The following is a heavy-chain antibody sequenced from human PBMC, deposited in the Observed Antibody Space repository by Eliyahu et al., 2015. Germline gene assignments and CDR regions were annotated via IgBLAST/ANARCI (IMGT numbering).Heavy chain of an antibody. CDR3: ATSERGGFDY. CDR1: GFXFSSSA. J-gene: IGHJ4*02. Sequence: EVQLLESGGGLVQPGGSLRLSXAAXGFXFSSSAMSWVRQAPGKGXXWVSAISGSGVSTFYADSVKGRFTISRDNSKXTLYLQMNSLRADDTAVFFCATSERGGFDYWGQGTLVTVPS. V-gene: IGHV3-23*01. D-gene: IGHD3-16*01. CDR2: ISGSGVST.